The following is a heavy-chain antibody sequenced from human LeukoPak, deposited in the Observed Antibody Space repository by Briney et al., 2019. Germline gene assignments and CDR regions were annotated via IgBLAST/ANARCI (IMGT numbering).Heavy chain of an antibody. CDR3: AREKELVL. CDR2: INPNSGGT. J-gene: IGHJ5*02. V-gene: IGHV1-2*02. Sequence: ASVKVSCKASGYTFTGYSMHWVRQAPGQGLEWMGWINPNSGGTNYAQRFQGRVTMTRDTSINTAYMELSSLRSDDTAVYYCAREKELVLWGQGTLVTVSS. CDR1: GYTFTGYS.